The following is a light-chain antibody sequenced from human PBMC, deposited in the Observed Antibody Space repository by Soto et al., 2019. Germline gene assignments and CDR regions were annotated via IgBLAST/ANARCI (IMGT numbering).Light chain of an antibody. CDR1: QGIRND. Sequence: DIQMTQSPSSLSASVGDRVTITCRARQGIRNDLGWYQQNPGKAPKRLIYAASSLQSGVPSRFSGSGSGTEFTLTISSLQPEDFATYYCLQHNRYPLTFGGGTKVEIK. J-gene: IGKJ4*01. V-gene: IGKV1-17*01. CDR3: LQHNRYPLT. CDR2: AAS.